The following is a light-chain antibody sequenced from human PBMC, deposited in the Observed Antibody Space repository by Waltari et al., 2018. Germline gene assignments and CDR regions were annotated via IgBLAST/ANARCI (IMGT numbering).Light chain of an antibody. CDR1: QSVLYSSNNKNY. CDR3: QQYYAVRRT. Sequence: DIVMTQSPEFLAVPLGERATINCKSSQSVLYSSNNKNYLAWYQQKPGQPPKLLIHWASNRESGVPDRFSGSGSGTDFTLTISSLQAEDVAVYYCQQYYAVRRTFGQGIKVEV. CDR2: WAS. J-gene: IGKJ1*01. V-gene: IGKV4-1*01.